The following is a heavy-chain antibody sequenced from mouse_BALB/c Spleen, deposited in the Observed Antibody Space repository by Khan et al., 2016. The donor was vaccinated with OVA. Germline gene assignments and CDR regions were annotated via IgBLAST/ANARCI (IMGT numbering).Heavy chain of an antibody. CDR2: IWSDGST. Sequence: QVQLKQSGPGLVAPSQSLSITCTISGFSFTNYGIHWVRQPPGKGLEWLVVIWSDGSTSYNSAPKSRLSISRDNSKSQVFLRMNSLQTDDTAMYYCARQPYFHYYIMDYWGQGTSVIVSS. V-gene: IGHV2-6-1*01. CDR3: ARQPYFHYYIMDY. J-gene: IGHJ4*01. CDR1: GFSFTNYG. D-gene: IGHD2-10*01.